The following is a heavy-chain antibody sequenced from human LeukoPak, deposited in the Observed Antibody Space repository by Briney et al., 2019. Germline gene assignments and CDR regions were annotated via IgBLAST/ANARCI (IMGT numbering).Heavy chain of an antibody. CDR2: IKQDGSDK. CDR3: ARGPPHVGMPGPGDY. D-gene: IGHD2-15*01. J-gene: IGHJ4*02. CDR1: GFNFSSYW. V-gene: IGHV3-7*01. Sequence: GGALRLSCAASGFNFSSYWMIWVRQAPGEGLEWVANIKQDGSDKNYVDSVKGRFTISRDNAKNSLYLRMNSLRADDTAVYYCARGPPHVGMPGPGDYWGQGTLVTVSS.